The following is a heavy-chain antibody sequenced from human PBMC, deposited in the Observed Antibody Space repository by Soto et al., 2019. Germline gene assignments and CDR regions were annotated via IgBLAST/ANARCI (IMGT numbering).Heavy chain of an antibody. V-gene: IGHV3-23*01. J-gene: IGHJ4*02. CDR2: ISISGDST. Sequence: GGSLRLSCAASGLTFSSYALSWVRQAPGKGLVWVSTISISGDSTYYADSVKGRFTISRDNSKNTLYLQMNSLRAEDTAEYYCAKGSGSYPFDYWGQGTQVTVSS. CDR1: GLTFSSYA. D-gene: IGHD1-26*01. CDR3: AKGSGSYPFDY.